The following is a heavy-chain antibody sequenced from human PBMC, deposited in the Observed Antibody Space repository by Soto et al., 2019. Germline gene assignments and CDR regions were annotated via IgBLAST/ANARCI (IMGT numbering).Heavy chain of an antibody. J-gene: IGHJ2*01. Sequence: GGSLRLSCAASGFTFSNYAMSWVRQAPGKGLEWVSVISGGGGDTHYADSVKGRFAISRDNSKNTLYLQMNSLRAEDTAVYYCAKGFSSGYYSNWYFDLWGRGTLVTVSS. CDR3: AKGFSSGYYSNWYFDL. V-gene: IGHV3-23*01. CDR1: GFTFSNYA. CDR2: ISGGGGDT. D-gene: IGHD3-22*01.